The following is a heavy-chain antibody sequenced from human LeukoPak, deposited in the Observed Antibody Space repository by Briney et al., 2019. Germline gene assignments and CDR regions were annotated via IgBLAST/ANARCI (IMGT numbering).Heavy chain of an antibody. J-gene: IGHJ3*02. V-gene: IGHV3-30-3*01. CDR1: GFTFSSYA. D-gene: IGHD1-26*01. Sequence: PGGSLRLSCAASGFTFSSYAMHWVRQAPGKGLEWVAVISYDGSNKYYADSVKGRFTISRDNSKNTLYLQMNSLRAEDTAVYYCARDIEGAPYALDIWGQGTMVTVSS. CDR2: ISYDGSNK. CDR3: ARDIEGAPYALDI.